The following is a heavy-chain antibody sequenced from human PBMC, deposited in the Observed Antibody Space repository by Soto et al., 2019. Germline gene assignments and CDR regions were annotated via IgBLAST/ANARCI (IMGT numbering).Heavy chain of an antibody. D-gene: IGHD3-16*01. Sequence: SETLSLTCTVSGGSISSGGYYWSWIRQHPGKGLEWIGYIYYSGSTYSNPSLKSRVTISVDTSKNQFSLKLSSVTAADTAVYYCARQLSGYYAYVWGSRPTNWFDPWGQGTLVTVSS. V-gene: IGHV4-31*03. CDR3: ARQLSGYYAYVWGSRPTNWFDP. CDR2: IYYSGST. CDR1: GGSISSGGYY. J-gene: IGHJ5*02.